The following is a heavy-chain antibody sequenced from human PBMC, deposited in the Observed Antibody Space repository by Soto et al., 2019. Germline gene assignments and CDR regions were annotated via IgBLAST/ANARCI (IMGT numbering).Heavy chain of an antibody. V-gene: IGHV1-46*01. CDR1: GYTFTSYY. CDR3: ARDREGYYDFWSAQYQGYYGMDV. Sequence: GASVKVSCKASGYTFTSYYMHWVRQAPGQGLEWMGIINPSGGSTSYAQKFQGRVTMTRDTSTSTVYMELSSLRSEDTAVYYCARDREGYYDFWSAQYQGYYGMDVWGQGTTVTVSS. J-gene: IGHJ6*02. CDR2: INPSGGST. D-gene: IGHD3-3*01.